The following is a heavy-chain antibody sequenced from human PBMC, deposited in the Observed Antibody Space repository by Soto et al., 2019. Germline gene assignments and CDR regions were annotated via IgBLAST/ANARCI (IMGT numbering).Heavy chain of an antibody. D-gene: IGHD2-15*01. CDR2: ISCSGGST. Sequence: GGSLRLSCVASGFTFNNCAMNWLRQAPGKGLEWVSIISCSGGSTYYADSVKGRFTISRDNVKNTLYLQMNSLRVEDTAIYYCARELAPTPLPPSSLMDVWGQGTAVTVSS. CDR3: ARELAPTPLPPSSLMDV. V-gene: IGHV3-23*01. J-gene: IGHJ6*02. CDR1: GFTFNNCA.